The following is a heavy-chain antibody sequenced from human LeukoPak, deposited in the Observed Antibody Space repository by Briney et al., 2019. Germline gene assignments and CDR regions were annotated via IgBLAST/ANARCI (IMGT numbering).Heavy chain of an antibody. J-gene: IGHJ4*02. D-gene: IGHD1-26*01. CDR3: AKDRQSGSPRFSHHFDH. CDR2: ISDTGSGT. Sequence: GGSLRLSCAASGFTFSSYAMNWVRQAPGKGLEWVSGISDTGSGTHYADSVKGRFTISRDNSKNTLYLQMNSLRAEDTAVYYCAKDRQSGSPRFSHHFDHWGQGTLVTVSS. CDR1: GFTFSSYA. V-gene: IGHV3-23*01.